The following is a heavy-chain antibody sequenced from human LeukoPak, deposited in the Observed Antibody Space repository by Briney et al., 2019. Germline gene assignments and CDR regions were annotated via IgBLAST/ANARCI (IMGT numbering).Heavy chain of an antibody. J-gene: IGHJ4*02. V-gene: IGHV1-2*02. Sequence: ASVKVSCKASEYTFTGYYMHWVRQAPGQGREWMGWINPNSGGTNYAQKFQGRVTMTRDTSISTAYMELSRLRSDDTAVYYCAACTVAAQVFDYWGQGTLVTVSS. CDR3: AACTVAAQVFDY. CDR2: INPNSGGT. CDR1: EYTFTGYY. D-gene: IGHD4-23*01.